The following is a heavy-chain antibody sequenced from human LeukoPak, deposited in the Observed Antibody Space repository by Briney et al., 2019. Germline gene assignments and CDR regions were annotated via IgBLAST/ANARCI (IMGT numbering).Heavy chain of an antibody. CDR3: ARDNRYSSSPFDY. CDR2: ISAYNGNT. V-gene: IGHV1-18*04. D-gene: IGHD2-15*01. Sequence: ASVKVSCKASGYTFTGYYMHWVRQAPGQGLEWMGWISAYNGNTNYAQKLQGRVTMTTETSTTTAYMELRSLRSDDTAMYYCARDNRYSSSPFDYWGQRTLVTVSS. CDR1: GYTFTGYY. J-gene: IGHJ4*02.